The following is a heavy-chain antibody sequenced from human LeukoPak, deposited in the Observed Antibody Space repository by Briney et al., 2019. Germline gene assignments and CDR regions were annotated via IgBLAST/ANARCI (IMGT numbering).Heavy chain of an antibody. Sequence: GGSLRLSCAASGFTFTSYTFHRVRQAPGKGLEWVSVISHDGSNTYNADSVKGRFTFSRDNSKNTLYLQMNSLRAEDTAVYYCARDVDYGGRLDNWGQGTLVTVSS. CDR3: ARDVDYGGRLDN. D-gene: IGHD4-23*01. CDR2: ISHDGSNT. CDR1: GFTFTSYT. V-gene: IGHV3-30-3*01. J-gene: IGHJ4*02.